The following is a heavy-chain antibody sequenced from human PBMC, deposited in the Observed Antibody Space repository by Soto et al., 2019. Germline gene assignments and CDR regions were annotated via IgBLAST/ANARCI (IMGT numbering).Heavy chain of an antibody. CDR1: GGAISSSSYF. CDR2: ILYSGTT. D-gene: IGHD4-17*01. V-gene: IGHV4-39*01. CDR3: TRGGGYYGVLFDY. Sequence: QLQLQESGPGLLRPSETLSLTCNVSGGAISSSSYFWGWVRQPPGKTLEWIGHILYSGTTHYNESLKSRVTTSVDTSENQFSLRLNSVTPADTAVYYCTRGGGYYGVLFDYWGQGTLVPVSS. J-gene: IGHJ4*02.